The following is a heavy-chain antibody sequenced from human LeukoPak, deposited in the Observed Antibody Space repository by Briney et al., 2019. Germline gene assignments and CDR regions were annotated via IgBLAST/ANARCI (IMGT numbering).Heavy chain of an antibody. CDR1: GYTFSSYS. D-gene: IGHD1-7*01. Sequence: GGSLRLSCAASGYTFSSYSMNWVRQAPGKGLEWVSSISSSSSYIYYADSVKGRFTISRDNAKNSLYLQMNSLRAEDTAVYYCARQGITGTIDYWGQGTLVTVSS. V-gene: IGHV3-21*01. J-gene: IGHJ4*02. CDR2: ISSSSSYI. CDR3: ARQGITGTIDY.